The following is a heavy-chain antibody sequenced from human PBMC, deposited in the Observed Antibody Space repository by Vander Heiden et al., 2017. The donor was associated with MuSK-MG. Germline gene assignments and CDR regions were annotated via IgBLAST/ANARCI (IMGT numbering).Heavy chain of an antibody. D-gene: IGHD6-19*01. CDR1: GFSVSGSY. V-gene: IGHV3-53*01. CDR2: MYTDGKT. CDR3: ARRIKLAGCLTS. Sequence: EVQLVESGGGLIQPGRSLRLSCAASGFSVSGSYMSWVRQAPGAGLEWVLVMYTDGKTFYANSVKGRFTISRDSSKDTLFLQMDTLRAEDPAVYYCARRIKLAGCLTSWGKGILVNVSS. J-gene: IGHJ5*02.